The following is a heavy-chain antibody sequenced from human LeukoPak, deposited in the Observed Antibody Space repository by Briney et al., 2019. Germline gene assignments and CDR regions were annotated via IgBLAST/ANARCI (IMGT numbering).Heavy chain of an antibody. D-gene: IGHD1-26*01. V-gene: IGHV3-30*04. CDR1: GFTFSSYA. CDR2: ISYDGSNK. J-gene: IGHJ3*02. CDR3: ARARGSYSLHDAFDI. Sequence: GGSLRLSCAASGFTFSSYAMHWVRQAPGKGLEWVAVISYDGSNKYYADSVKGRFTISRDNSKNTLYLQMNSLRAEDTAVYYCARARGSYSLHDAFDIWGQGTMVTVSS.